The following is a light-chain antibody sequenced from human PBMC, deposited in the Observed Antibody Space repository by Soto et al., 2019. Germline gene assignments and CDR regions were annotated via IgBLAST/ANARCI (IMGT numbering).Light chain of an antibody. CDR3: QKYNSGLIT. J-gene: IGKJ5*01. CDR2: GAS. Sequence: SVLTQSPGTLSLSPGDRATLSCRASQSIRSSYLAWYHQKPGQAPRLLIYGASSRAAGIPDRVSGSGSGTDFTLTISSLQPEDVAIYYCQKYNSGLITFGQGTRLEIK. V-gene: IGKV3-20*01. CDR1: QSIRSSY.